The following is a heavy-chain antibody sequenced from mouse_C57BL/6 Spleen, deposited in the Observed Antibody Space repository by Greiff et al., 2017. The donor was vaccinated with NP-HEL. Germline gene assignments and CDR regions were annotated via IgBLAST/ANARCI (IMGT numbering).Heavy chain of an antibody. Sequence: QVQLQQPGAELVKPGASVKLSCKASGYTFTSYWMHWVKQRPGRGLEWIGRIDPNSGGTKYNEKFKSKATLTVDKPSSTAYMQLSSLTSEDSAVYYCARSPPIYYYGSSSYAMDYWGQGTSVTVSS. J-gene: IGHJ4*01. CDR3: ARSPPIYYYGSSSYAMDY. CDR1: GYTFTSYW. D-gene: IGHD1-1*01. V-gene: IGHV1-72*01. CDR2: IDPNSGGT.